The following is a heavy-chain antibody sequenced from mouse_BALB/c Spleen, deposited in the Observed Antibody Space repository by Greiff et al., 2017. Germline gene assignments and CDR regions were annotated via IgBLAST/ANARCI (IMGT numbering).Heavy chain of an antibody. CDR1: GYSFTSYY. J-gene: IGHJ4*01. CDR2: LFPGSGNT. D-gene: IGHD2-10*01. V-gene: IGHV1-66*01. Sequence: VQLQQSGPELVKPGASVKISCKASGYSFTSYYIHWVKQRPGQGLEWIGWLFPGSGNTKYNEKFKGKATLTADTSSSTAYMQLSSLTSEDSAVYFCAREAYYGNYSGAMDYWGQGTSVTVSS. CDR3: AREAYYGNYSGAMDY.